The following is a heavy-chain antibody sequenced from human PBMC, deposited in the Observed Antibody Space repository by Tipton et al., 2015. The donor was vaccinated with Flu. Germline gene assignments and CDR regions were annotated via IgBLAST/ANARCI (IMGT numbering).Heavy chain of an antibody. D-gene: IGHD3-10*01. CDR2: IWYDGSNK. Sequence: SLRLSCAASGFTFSSYGMHWVRQAPGKGLEWVAVIWYDGSNKYYADSVKGRFTISRDNSKNTLYLQMNSLRAEDTAVYYCAKSQGYYGSGSSVYWGQGTLVTVSS. CDR1: GFTFSSYG. J-gene: IGHJ4*02. V-gene: IGHV3-33*06. CDR3: AKSQGYYGSGSSVY.